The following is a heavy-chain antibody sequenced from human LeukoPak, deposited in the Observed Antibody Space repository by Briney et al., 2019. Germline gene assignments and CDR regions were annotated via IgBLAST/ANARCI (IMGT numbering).Heavy chain of an antibody. V-gene: IGHV1-2*04. CDR1: GYTFTGYY. CDR2: INPNSGGT. CDR3: ARDRTDLVGATTSDAFDI. J-gene: IGHJ3*02. D-gene: IGHD1-26*01. Sequence: SVKVPCKASGYTFTGYYMHWVRQAPGQGLEWMGWINPNSGGTNYAQKFQGWVTMTRDTSISTAYMELSRLRSDDTAVYYCARDRTDLVGATTSDAFDIWGQGTMVTVSS.